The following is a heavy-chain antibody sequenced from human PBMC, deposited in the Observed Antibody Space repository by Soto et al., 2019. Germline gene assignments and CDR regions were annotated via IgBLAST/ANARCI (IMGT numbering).Heavy chain of an antibody. CDR2: ISGSGGST. Sequence: VGSLRLSCAASGFTFSSYAMSWVRQAPGKGLEWVSAISGSGGSTYYADSVKGRFTISRDNSKNTLYLQMNSLRAEDTAVYYCAKNPYSGGSLLRHYWGQGTLVTVSS. D-gene: IGHD2-15*01. CDR1: GFTFSSYA. V-gene: IGHV3-23*01. J-gene: IGHJ4*02. CDR3: AKNPYSGGSLLRHY.